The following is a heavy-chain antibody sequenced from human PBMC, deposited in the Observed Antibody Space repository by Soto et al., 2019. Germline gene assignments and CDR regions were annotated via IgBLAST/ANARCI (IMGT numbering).Heavy chain of an antibody. CDR2: ISWISDNI. D-gene: IGHD3-10*01. J-gene: IGHJ4*02. V-gene: IGHV3-9*01. Sequence: EVQLVESGGDLVQPGRSLRLSCAASGFNFDDYAMYWVRQAPGKGLEWVSGISWISDNIGYADSVKDRFTISRDNAKNSLYLQMNSLRAEDTALYYCVKDRDYGSGSLSFDYWGQGTLVTVSS. CDR3: VKDRDYGSGSLSFDY. CDR1: GFNFDDYA.